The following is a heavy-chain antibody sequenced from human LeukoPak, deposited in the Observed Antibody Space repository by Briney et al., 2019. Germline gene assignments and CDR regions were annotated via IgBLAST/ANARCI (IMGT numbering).Heavy chain of an antibody. D-gene: IGHD6-6*01. CDR1: GGSFSGYY. J-gene: IGHJ5*02. Sequence: SETLSLTCAVYGGSFSGYYWSWIRQPTGKGLEWIGEINHSGSTNYNPSLKSRVTISVDTSKNQFSLKLSSVTAADTAVYYCARAPLRARRTPSLGWFDPWGQGTLVTVSS. CDR2: INHSGST. CDR3: ARAPLRARRTPSLGWFDP. V-gene: IGHV4-34*01.